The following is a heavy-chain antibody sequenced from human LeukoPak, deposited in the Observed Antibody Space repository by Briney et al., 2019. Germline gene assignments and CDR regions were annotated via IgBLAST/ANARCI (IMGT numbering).Heavy chain of an antibody. CDR2: IYYSGST. CDR3: ARSLTYYDYVWGSYQGYYYYGMDV. D-gene: IGHD3-16*02. Sequence: SETLSLTCTVSGGSISSYYWSWIRQPPGKGLEWIGYIYYSGSTNYNPSLKSRVTISVDTSKNQLSLKLSSVTAADTAVYYCARSLTYYDYVWGSYQGYYYYGMDVWGQGTTVTVSS. J-gene: IGHJ6*02. CDR1: GGSISSYY. V-gene: IGHV4-59*08.